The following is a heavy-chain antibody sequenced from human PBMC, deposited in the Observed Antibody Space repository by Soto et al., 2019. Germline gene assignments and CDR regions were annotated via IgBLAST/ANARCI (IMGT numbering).Heavy chain of an antibody. J-gene: IGHJ4*02. CDR3: ARARGHPYRYCSGDQCYSPYLDY. V-gene: IGHV4-59*01. D-gene: IGHD2-15*01. CDR1: GGSISNYY. Sequence: SETLSLTCNVSGGSISNYYWGWIRQPPGKGLEWIGYVYYSGSTNYNPSLKSRLTMSVDTSKSHFSLELRSVTAADTAIYYCARARGHPYRYCSGDQCYSPYLDYWGQGTLVTVSS. CDR2: VYYSGST.